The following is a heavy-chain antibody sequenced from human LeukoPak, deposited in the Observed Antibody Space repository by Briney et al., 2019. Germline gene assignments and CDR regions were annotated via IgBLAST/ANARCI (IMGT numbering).Heavy chain of an antibody. CDR1: GYTFTGYY. J-gene: IGHJ4*02. D-gene: IGHD3-22*01. CDR2: INPNSGGT. CDR3: ARDHGGYVIDY. Sequence: GASVKVSCKASGYTFTGYYMHWVRQAPGQGLEWMGWINPNSGGTNDAQKFQGRVTMTRDTSISTAYMELSRLRSDDTAVYYCARDHGGYVIDYWGQGTLVTVSS. V-gene: IGHV1-2*02.